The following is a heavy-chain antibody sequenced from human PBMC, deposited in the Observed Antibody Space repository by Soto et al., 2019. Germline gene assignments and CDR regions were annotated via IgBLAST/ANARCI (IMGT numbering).Heavy chain of an antibody. V-gene: IGHV4-38-2*01. CDR2: IHQSGST. J-gene: IGHJ4*02. CDR3: ARRKTTTWYVGY. D-gene: IGHD6-13*01. Sequence: SLTCAVSGYSISSGYSWGWIRQPPGKGLEWIGSIHQSGSTYYNPSLKSRVTISVDTSRNQFSLKLSSVTAADTAVYYCARRKTTTWYVGYWGQGALVTVSS. CDR1: GYSISSGYS.